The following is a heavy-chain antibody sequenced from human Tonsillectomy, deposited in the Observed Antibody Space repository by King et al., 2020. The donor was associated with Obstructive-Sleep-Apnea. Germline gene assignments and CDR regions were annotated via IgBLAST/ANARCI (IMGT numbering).Heavy chain of an antibody. CDR1: VGSIGSSSYY. CDR3: ARATRIVGATVVGAFDL. D-gene: IGHD1-26*01. J-gene: IGHJ3*01. V-gene: IGHV4-39*07. CDR2: IYFSGST. Sequence: LQLQESGPGLVKPSETLSLTCSVSVGSIGSSSYYWGWIRQPPGKGLEWIGSIYFSGSTYDNPSLKSRVTISVDTPKNQFSLKLSSVTAADTAVYYCARATRIVGATVVGAFDLWGPGTTVIVSS.